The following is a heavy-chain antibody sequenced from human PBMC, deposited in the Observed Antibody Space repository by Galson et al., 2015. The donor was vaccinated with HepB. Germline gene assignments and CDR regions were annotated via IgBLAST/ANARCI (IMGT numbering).Heavy chain of an antibody. Sequence: SLRLSCAASGFTFSGSAMHWVRRASGKGLEWVGRIRSKANSYATAYAASVKGRFTISRDDSKNTAYLQMNSLKTEDTAVYYCTRYVGYCSGGSCTSYYYYGMDVWGQGTTVTVSS. CDR1: GFTFSGSA. D-gene: IGHD2-15*01. V-gene: IGHV3-73*01. CDR2: IRSKANSYAT. J-gene: IGHJ6*02. CDR3: TRYVGYCSGGSCTSYYYYGMDV.